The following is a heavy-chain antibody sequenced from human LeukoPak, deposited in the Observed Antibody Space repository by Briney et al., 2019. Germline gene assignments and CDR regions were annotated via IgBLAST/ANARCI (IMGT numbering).Heavy chain of an antibody. CDR3: ARAPYQLPLNWFDP. J-gene: IGHJ5*02. CDR2: INPNSGGT. Sequence: ASVKVSCKASGYTFTGYYMHWVRQAPGQGLEWMGWINPNSGGTNYAQKFQGWVTMTRDTSISTAYMELSRLRSDDTAVYYCARAPYQLPLNWFDPWGQGTLVTVSS. CDR1: GYTFTGYY. V-gene: IGHV1-2*04. D-gene: IGHD2-2*01.